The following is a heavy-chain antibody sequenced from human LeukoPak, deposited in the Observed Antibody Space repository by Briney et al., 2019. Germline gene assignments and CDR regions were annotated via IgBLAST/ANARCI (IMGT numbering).Heavy chain of an antibody. CDR3: ARGRYCSADICSGGDAFDI. CDR2: IYTRGST. D-gene: IGHD2-15*01. V-gene: IGHV4-4*07. J-gene: IGHJ3*02. Sequence: SSETLSLACTVSGGSINNYYWSWIRQPAGKGLEWIGRIYTRGSTNYNPSLKSRVTMSVDTSKNQFSLKLSSVTAADTAVYYCARGRYCSADICSGGDAFDIWGQGTMVSVSS. CDR1: GGSINNYY.